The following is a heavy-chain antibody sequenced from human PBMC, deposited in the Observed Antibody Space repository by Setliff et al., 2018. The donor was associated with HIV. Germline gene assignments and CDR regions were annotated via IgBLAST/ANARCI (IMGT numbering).Heavy chain of an antibody. Sequence: GGSLRLSCAASGFTFGSYWMSWVLQAPGKGLEWVANIKQDGSGEYSVGSVKGRFTISRDNAKNSLYLQMNRLRADDTSVYYCARGVPGICSGGTCYLEYWGQGALVTVSS. CDR1: GFTFGSYW. CDR2: IKQDGSGE. D-gene: IGHD2-15*01. CDR3: ARGVPGICSGGTCYLEY. V-gene: IGHV3-7*01. J-gene: IGHJ4*02.